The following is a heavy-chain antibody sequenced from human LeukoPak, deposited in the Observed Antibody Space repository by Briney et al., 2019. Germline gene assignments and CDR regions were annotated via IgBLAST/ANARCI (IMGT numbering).Heavy chain of an antibody. Sequence: GGSLRLSCAASGFTFSSYWMSWVRQAPGKGLEWVANIKQDGSEKYYVDSVKGRFPISRDNAKNSLYLQMNSLRVEDTAVYYCARVDYGDYVNDYWGQGTLVTVSS. J-gene: IGHJ4*02. CDR1: GFTFSSYW. D-gene: IGHD4-17*01. CDR3: ARVDYGDYVNDY. CDR2: IKQDGSEK. V-gene: IGHV3-7*03.